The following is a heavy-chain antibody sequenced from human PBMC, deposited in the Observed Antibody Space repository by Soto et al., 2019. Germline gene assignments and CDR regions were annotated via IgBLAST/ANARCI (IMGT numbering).Heavy chain of an antibody. J-gene: IGHJ2*01. CDR1: GYTFTGYY. CDR3: ARDGSSGDYSRFDL. V-gene: IGHV1-2*04. CDR2: INPNSGGT. D-gene: IGHD4-17*01. Sequence: ASVKVSCKASGYTFTGYYMHWVRQAPGQGLEWMGWINPNSGGTNYAQKFQGWVTMTRDTSISTAYMELSRLRSDDTAVYYCARDGSSGDYSRFDLWGRGTLVTVSS.